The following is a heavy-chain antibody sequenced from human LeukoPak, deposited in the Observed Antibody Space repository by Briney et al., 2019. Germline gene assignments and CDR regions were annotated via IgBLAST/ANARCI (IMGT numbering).Heavy chain of an antibody. CDR3: ARDGQQPAGSDAFDI. V-gene: IGHV4-61*02. CDR1: GGSISSGSYY. CDR2: IYTSGST. Sequence: SETLSLTCTVSGGSISSGSYYWSWIRQPAGKGLEWIGRIYTSGSTNYNPSLKSRVTISVDTPKNQFSLKLSSVTAADTAVYYCARDGQQPAGSDAFDIWGQGTMVTVSS. D-gene: IGHD6-13*01. J-gene: IGHJ3*02.